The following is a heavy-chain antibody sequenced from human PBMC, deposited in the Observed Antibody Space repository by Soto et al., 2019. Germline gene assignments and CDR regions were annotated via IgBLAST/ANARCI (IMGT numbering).Heavy chain of an antibody. J-gene: IGHJ4*02. CDR3: ARDSIAAAGWY. CDR2: IWYDGSNK. Sequence: GGSLRLSCAASGFTFSSYGMHWVRQAPGKGLEWVAVIWYDGSNKYYADSVKGRFTISRDNSKNTLYLQMNSLRAEDTAVYYCARDSIAAAGWYWGQGTLVTVSS. D-gene: IGHD6-13*01. V-gene: IGHV3-33*01. CDR1: GFTFSSYG.